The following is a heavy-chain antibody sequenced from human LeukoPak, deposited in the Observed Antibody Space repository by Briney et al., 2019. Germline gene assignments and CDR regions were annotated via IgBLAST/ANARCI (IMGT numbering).Heavy chain of an antibody. Sequence: GGSLRLSCAASGFTFSTYWMNWGRQAPGQGLEWLANINQDGNDKYYVDSVRGRFTISRDNAKRSLYLQMSSLRAEDTAVYFCTSGDYVDYWGQGTLVTVSS. CDR3: TSGDYVDY. J-gene: IGHJ4*02. CDR1: GFTFSTYW. V-gene: IGHV3-7*03. CDR2: INQDGNDK.